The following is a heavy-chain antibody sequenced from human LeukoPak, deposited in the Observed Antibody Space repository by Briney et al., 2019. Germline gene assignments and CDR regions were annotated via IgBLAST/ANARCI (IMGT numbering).Heavy chain of an antibody. V-gene: IGHV1-2*06. D-gene: IGHD3-16*01. CDR3: VRDLMTTQTWDFDY. CDR1: GYTFTRYY. J-gene: IGHJ4*02. CDR2: SNLNSGAT. Sequence: GASVKVSCKGSGYTFTRYYMHWVRQAPGQGLEWMARSNLNSGATNYAQKFQGRVTVTRDTSISAAYIELSSLESDDTAVYYCVRDLMTTQTWDFDYWGQGTLVTVSS.